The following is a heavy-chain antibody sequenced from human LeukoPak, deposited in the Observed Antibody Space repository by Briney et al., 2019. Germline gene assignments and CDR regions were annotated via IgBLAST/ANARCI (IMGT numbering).Heavy chain of an antibody. CDR3: ARGGSPSDY. CDR1: GFTFSSYW. Sequence: GGSLRLSCAASGFTFSSYWMHWVRQRPGKGLVWVSRIHLDGRTTNYADSVKGRFTISRDNAKNTLSLEMNSLRPEDTAVYYCARGGSPSDYWGQGTPVSVSS. D-gene: IGHD3-16*01. J-gene: IGHJ4*02. CDR2: IHLDGRTT. V-gene: IGHV3-74*01.